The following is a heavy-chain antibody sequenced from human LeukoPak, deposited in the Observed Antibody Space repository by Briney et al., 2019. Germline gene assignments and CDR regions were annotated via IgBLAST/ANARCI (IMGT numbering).Heavy chain of an antibody. CDR1: GFTLSSYW. CDR2: INSDGSNI. CDR3: VRSSGWPGY. D-gene: IGHD6-19*01. V-gene: IGHV3-74*01. Sequence: PGGSLRLSCAASGFTLSSYWMHWVRQAPGEGLVWVSRINSDGSNINYADSVKGRFTISRDNAKNTLYLQMNSLRVEDTAVYYCVRSSGWPGYWGQGTMVTVFS. J-gene: IGHJ4*02.